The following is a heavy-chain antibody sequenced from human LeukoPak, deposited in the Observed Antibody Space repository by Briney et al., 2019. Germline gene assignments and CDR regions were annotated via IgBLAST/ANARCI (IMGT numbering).Heavy chain of an antibody. Sequence: PSETLSLTCTVSGGSISSYYWGWIRQPPGKGLEWIGRIYYSGSTYYNPSLKSRVTISVDTSKNQFSLKLSSVTAADTAVYYCAKNYYGSGKDYFDYWGQGTLVTVSS. J-gene: IGHJ4*02. V-gene: IGHV4-39*07. CDR2: IYYSGST. CDR3: AKNYYGSGKDYFDY. D-gene: IGHD3-10*01. CDR1: GGSISSYY.